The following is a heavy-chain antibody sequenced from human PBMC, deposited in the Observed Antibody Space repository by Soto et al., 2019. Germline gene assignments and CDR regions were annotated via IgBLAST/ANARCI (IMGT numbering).Heavy chain of an antibody. CDR1: GFTFSSYA. D-gene: IGHD2-2*01. CDR3: AKGRIPSYYDGRDY. J-gene: IGHJ4*02. CDR2: ISDSGSST. V-gene: IGHV3-23*01. Sequence: GGSLRLSCAASGFTFSSYAMSWVRQAPGKGLEWVSVISDSGSSTYYAASVMGRFTISRDNSKNTLHLQMNSLRAEDTAVYYSAKGRIPSYYDGRDYGGKGPQVTVPS.